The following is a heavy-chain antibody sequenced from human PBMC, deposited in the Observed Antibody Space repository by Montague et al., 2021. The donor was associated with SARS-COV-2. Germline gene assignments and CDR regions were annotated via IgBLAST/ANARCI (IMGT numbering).Heavy chain of an antibody. J-gene: IGHJ4*02. CDR3: ASRGAGWFGSNPGRFDY. V-gene: IGHV4-4*02. CDR2: IYHSGST. D-gene: IGHD3-10*01. Sequence: SETLSLTCAVSGGSISSSNWWSWVRQPPGKGLVWIGEIYHSGSTNYNPSLMSRVTISVDKAKNQFSLQLRSVTAADTAVYYCASRGAGWFGSNPGRFDYWGQGTLVTVSS. CDR1: GGSISSSNW.